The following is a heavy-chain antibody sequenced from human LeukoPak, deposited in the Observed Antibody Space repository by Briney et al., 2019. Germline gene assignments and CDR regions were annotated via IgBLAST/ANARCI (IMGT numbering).Heavy chain of an antibody. CDR1: GFTFSSYS. D-gene: IGHD1-14*01. V-gene: IGHV3-53*01. CDR3: ARGVEPLAANTLAY. Sequence: GGSLRLSCAASGFTFSSYSMNWVRQAPGKGLEWVSVLYSDGNTKYADSVQGRFTISRDNSKNTLYLEMNSLSPDDTAVYYCARGVEPLAANTLAYWGQGTLVTVSS. J-gene: IGHJ4*02. CDR2: LYSDGNT.